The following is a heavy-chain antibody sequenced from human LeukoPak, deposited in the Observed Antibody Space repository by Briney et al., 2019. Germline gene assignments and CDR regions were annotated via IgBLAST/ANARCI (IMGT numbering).Heavy chain of an antibody. CDR2: ISSSGSTI. CDR3: AELGITMIGGV. J-gene: IGHJ6*04. Sequence: GGSLRLSCAACGFTFSSYEMNWVRQAPGKGLEWVSYISSSGSTIYYADSVKGRFTISRDNAKNSLYLQMNSLRAEDTAVYYCAELGITMIGGVWGKGTTVTISS. V-gene: IGHV3-48*03. D-gene: IGHD3-10*02. CDR1: GFTFSSYE.